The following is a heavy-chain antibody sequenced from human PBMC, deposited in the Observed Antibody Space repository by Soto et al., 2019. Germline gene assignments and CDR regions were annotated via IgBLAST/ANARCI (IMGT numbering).Heavy chain of an antibody. V-gene: IGHV3-30*18. CDR2: ISYDGSNK. Sequence: GGSLRLSCAASGFTFSSYGMHWVRQAPGKGLEWVAVISYDGSNKYYADSVKGRFTISRDNSKNTLYLQMNSLRAEDTAVYYCAKVGGLLHLGELSLSGYFDYWGQGTLVTVSS. CDR3: AKVGGLLHLGELSLSGYFDY. D-gene: IGHD3-16*02. J-gene: IGHJ4*02. CDR1: GFTFSSYG.